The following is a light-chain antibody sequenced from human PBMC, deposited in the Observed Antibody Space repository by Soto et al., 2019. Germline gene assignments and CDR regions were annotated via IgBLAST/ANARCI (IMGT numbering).Light chain of an antibody. J-gene: IGKJ5*01. CDR2: AAS. V-gene: IGKV1-16*02. Sequence: DITMTQSPSSLSASVGDSVTITCRASQGITNSLAWYQQRPGKAPKVVIYAASSLQSGVPSKFSGSGSGTDFSLTINSLQPEDFATYFCQQYHEYPITFGQGTRLEIK. CDR3: QQYHEYPIT. CDR1: QGITNS.